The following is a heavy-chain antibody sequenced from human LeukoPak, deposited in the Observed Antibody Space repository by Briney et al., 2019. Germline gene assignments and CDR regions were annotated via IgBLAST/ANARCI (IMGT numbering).Heavy chain of an antibody. D-gene: IGHD6-19*01. Sequence: GGFLRLSCAASGFTFSSYAMNWVRQAPGKGLEWVSGISNSGGGTYYADSVKGRFTISRDNSKNTLYLQMNSLRVEDTAVYYCAKWRLVPRDPFDYWGQGTLVTVSS. CDR3: AKWRLVPRDPFDY. J-gene: IGHJ4*02. V-gene: IGHV3-23*01. CDR1: GFTFSSYA. CDR2: ISNSGGGT.